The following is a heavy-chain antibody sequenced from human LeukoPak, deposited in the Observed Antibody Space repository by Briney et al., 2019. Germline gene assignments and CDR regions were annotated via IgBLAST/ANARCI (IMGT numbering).Heavy chain of an antibody. V-gene: IGHV4-4*07. J-gene: IGHJ4*02. D-gene: IGHD6-19*01. CDR1: GGSISSYY. Sequence: SETLSLTCTVSGGSISSYYWNWIRQPAGKGLEWIGRIYSSGSTNYNPSLKSRVTMSVDTSKNHFSLKLSSVTAADTAVYYCARGRSDWDFDYWGQGTLVTVSS. CDR3: ARGRSDWDFDY. CDR2: IYSSGST.